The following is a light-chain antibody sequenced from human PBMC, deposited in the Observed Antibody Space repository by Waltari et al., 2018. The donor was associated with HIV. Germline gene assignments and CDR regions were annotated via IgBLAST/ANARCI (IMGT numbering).Light chain of an antibody. CDR1: RSNIGKNF. V-gene: IGLV1-47*01. CDR2: RND. Sequence: QSVLTQPPSASGTPGQRVTISCSGSRSNIGKNFIYWYQQFPGTAPKLLIYRNDQRPSGVPDRFSGSGSGTDFTLKISRVEAEDVGVYYCMQALQTPLTFGGGTK. J-gene: IGLJ2*01. CDR3: MQALQTPLT.